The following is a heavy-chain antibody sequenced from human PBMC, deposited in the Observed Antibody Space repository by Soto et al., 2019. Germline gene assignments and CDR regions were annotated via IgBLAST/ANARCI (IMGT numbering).Heavy chain of an antibody. CDR2: IYHSGST. Sequence: SETLSLTCAVSGGSISSGGYSWSWIRQPPGKGLEWIGYIYHSGSTYYNPSLKSRVTISVDRSKNQFSLKLSSVTAADTAVYYCARVSGSYYYGMDVRGQGTTVTVSS. V-gene: IGHV4-30-2*01. CDR3: ARVSGSYYYGMDV. CDR1: GGSISSGGYS. J-gene: IGHJ6*02.